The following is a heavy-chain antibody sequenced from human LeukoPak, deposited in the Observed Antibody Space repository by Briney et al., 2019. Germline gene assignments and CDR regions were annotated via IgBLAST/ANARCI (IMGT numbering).Heavy chain of an antibody. CDR2: ISYDGYSK. V-gene: IGHV3-30-3*01. CDR1: GFTFNAYA. D-gene: IGHD1-26*01. CDR3: ARGYPDY. J-gene: IGHJ4*02. Sequence: PGRSLRLSCAASGFTFNAYAMHWVRQAPGKGLEWVAIISYDGYSKYYADSVKGRFTISRDNAKNSLYLQMNSLRAEDTAVYYCARGYPDYWGQGTLVTVSS.